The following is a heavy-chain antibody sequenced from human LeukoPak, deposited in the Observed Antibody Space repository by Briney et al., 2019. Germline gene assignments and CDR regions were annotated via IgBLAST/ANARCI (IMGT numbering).Heavy chain of an antibody. V-gene: IGHV4-39*01. D-gene: IGHD1-26*01. Sequence: SETLSLTCTVSGGSISSSNYFWGWIRQPPGKGLERIGSIYYSGSTYYNPSLTSRVTISADTSKNQFSLKLSSVTAADTAVYYCARVSGSSRNDYWGPGALVTVSS. CDR1: GGSISSSNYF. CDR2: IYYSGST. CDR3: ARVSGSSRNDY. J-gene: IGHJ4*02.